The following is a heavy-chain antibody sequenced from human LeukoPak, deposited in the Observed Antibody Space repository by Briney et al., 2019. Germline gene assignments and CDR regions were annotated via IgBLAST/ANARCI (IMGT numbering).Heavy chain of an antibody. CDR2: INSDGSST. CDR3: ARDYYVWGSYRSPGGFDY. Sequence: GGSLRLSCAASGFTFSSYWMHWVRQAPGKGLVWVSRINSDGSSTSYADSVKGRFTISRDNAKNTLYLQMNSLRAEDTAVYYCARDYYVWGSYRSPGGFDYWGQGTLVTVSS. V-gene: IGHV3-74*01. J-gene: IGHJ4*02. CDR1: GFTFSSYW. D-gene: IGHD3-16*02.